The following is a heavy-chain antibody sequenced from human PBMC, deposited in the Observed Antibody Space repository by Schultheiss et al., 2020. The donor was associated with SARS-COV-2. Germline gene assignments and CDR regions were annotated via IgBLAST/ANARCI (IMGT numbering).Heavy chain of an antibody. V-gene: IGHV3-30*07. Sequence: GGSLRLSCAASGFTFKNYALYWVRQAPGKGLEWVAVISYDGSDKYYADSVKGRLTISRDNSKNTLDLQMNSLTVEDTAVYYCARWTGTHYDYWGQGTLVTVSS. D-gene: IGHD1-1*01. CDR3: ARWTGTHYDY. CDR2: ISYDGSDK. J-gene: IGHJ4*02. CDR1: GFTFKNYA.